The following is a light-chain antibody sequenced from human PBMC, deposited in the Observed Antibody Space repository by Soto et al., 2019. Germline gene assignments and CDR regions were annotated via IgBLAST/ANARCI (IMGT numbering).Light chain of an antibody. V-gene: IGKV3D-15*01. CDR3: QQYNNWPPYT. CDR1: QSVSSY. J-gene: IGKJ2*01. Sequence: EIVLTQSPATLSLSPGERATLSCRASQSVSSYLAWYQQKPGQAPRLLIYDASSRASGVPARFSGSGSGTEFTLTISNLQSEDFAVYYCQQYNNWPPYTFGQGTKVDIK. CDR2: DAS.